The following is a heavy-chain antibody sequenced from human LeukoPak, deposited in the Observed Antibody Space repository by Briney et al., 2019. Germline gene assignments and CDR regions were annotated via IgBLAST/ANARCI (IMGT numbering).Heavy chain of an antibody. CDR3: ARDGDSRGTGAFDI. CDR2: IYYSGST. Sequence: SETLSLTCTVSGGSVSSGSYYWSWIRQPPGKGLEWIGYIYYSGSTNYNPSLKSRVTISVDTSKNQFSLKLSSVTAADTAVYYCARDGDSRGTGAFDIWGQGTMATVSS. J-gene: IGHJ3*02. V-gene: IGHV4-61*01. CDR1: GGSVSSGSYY. D-gene: IGHD1-1*01.